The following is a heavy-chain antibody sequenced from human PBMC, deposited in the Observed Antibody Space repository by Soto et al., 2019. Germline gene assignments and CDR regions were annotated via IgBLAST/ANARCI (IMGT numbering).Heavy chain of an antibody. V-gene: IGHV1-69*04. Sequence: SVKVSCKTSGGTFSNDIITWVRQAPGQGLEWMGRIIPLLDIANYAQQFQGRVTITADKSTGTAYMELNSLRSEDTAVYYCARDSPIGSTFSGYDAIDYWGQGTLVTVSS. D-gene: IGHD5-12*01. CDR1: GGTFSNDI. J-gene: IGHJ4*02. CDR2: IIPLLDIA. CDR3: ARDSPIGSTFSGYDAIDY.